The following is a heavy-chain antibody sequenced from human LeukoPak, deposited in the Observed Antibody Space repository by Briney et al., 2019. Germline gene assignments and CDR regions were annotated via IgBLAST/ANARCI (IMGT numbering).Heavy chain of an antibody. V-gene: IGHV3-66*01. CDR2: IYSGGST. Sequence: PGGSLRLSCAASGFTVSSNYMSWVRQAPGKGLEWVSVIYSGGSTYYADSVKGRFTISRDNSKNTLYLQMNSLRAEDTAVYYCAKEEYSGYESDWGPDYWGQGALVTVSS. CDR1: GFTVSSNY. D-gene: IGHD5-12*01. J-gene: IGHJ4*02. CDR3: AKEEYSGYESDWGPDY.